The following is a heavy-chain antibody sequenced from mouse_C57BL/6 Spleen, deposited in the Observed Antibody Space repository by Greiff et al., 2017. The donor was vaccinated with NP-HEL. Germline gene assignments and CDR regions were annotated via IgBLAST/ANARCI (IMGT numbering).Heavy chain of an antibody. CDR3: ARDRGSSLWYFDV. D-gene: IGHD1-1*01. CDR2: ISYSGST. J-gene: IGHJ1*03. CDR1: GYSITSGYD. V-gene: IGHV3-1*01. Sequence: VQLKESGPGMVKPSQSLSLTCTVTGYSITSGYDWHWIRHFPGNKLEWMGYISYSGSTNYNPSLKSRISITHDTSKNHFFLKLNSVTTEDTATYYCARDRGSSLWYFDVWGTGTTVTVSS.